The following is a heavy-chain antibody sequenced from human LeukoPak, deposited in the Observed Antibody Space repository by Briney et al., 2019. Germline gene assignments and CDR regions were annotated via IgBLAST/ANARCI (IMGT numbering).Heavy chain of an antibody. J-gene: IGHJ4*02. D-gene: IGHD6-13*01. CDR2: INAGNGNT. Sequence: ASVKVSCKASGYTFTTYAMHWVRQAPGQRLEWMGWINAGNGNTKYSQKSQARVTITRDTSASTAYMELSSLRSEDTAVYYCARDPIGSRWPYYFDYWGQGTLVTVSS. CDR1: GYTFTTYA. CDR3: ARDPIGSRWPYYFDY. V-gene: IGHV1-3*01.